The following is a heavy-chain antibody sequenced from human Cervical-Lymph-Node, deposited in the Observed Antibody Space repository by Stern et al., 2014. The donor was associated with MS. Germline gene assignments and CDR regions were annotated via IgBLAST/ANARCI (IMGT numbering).Heavy chain of an antibody. D-gene: IGHD1-26*01. J-gene: IGHJ2*01. CDR2: IYYSGST. Sequence: QLQLQESGPGLVKPSETLSLTCTVSGGSISSYYWSWIRQPPGKGLEWIGYIYYSGSTNYNPSLKSRVTISVDTSKKQFSLKLRSVTASDPAVYFCANGRWSYYDWYFDLRGRGTLVTVSS. CDR3: ANGRWSYYDWYFDL. CDR1: GGSISSYY. V-gene: IGHV4-59*01.